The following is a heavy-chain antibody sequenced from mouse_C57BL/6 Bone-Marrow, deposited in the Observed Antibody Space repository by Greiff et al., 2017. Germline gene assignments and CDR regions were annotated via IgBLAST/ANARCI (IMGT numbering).Heavy chain of an antibody. CDR3: ARDGWSYARDY. D-gene: IGHD1-1*02. CDR2: IYPGSGST. J-gene: IGHJ4*01. CDR1: GYTFTSYW. Sequence: VQLQQPGAELVKPGASVKMSCKASGYTFTSYWLTWVTQRPGQGLEWIGDIYPGSGSTNYNEKFKSNATLTVAPSSSTAYMQLSSLTSDDSAVYYCARDGWSYARDYWGQGTSVTVSS. V-gene: IGHV1-55*01.